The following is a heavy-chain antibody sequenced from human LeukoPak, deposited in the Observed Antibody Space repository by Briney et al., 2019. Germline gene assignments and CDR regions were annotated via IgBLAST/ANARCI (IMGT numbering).Heavy chain of an antibody. CDR3: ASLLPSSFAFDI. D-gene: IGHD2-2*01. Sequence: SETPSLTCTVSGGSISSYYWSWVRQPPGKGLEWIGYIYYSGSTNYNPSLKSRVTISVDTSKNQFSLKLSSVTAADTAVYYCASLLPSSFAFDIWGQGTMVTVSS. CDR2: IYYSGST. CDR1: GGSISSYY. V-gene: IGHV4-59*01. J-gene: IGHJ3*02.